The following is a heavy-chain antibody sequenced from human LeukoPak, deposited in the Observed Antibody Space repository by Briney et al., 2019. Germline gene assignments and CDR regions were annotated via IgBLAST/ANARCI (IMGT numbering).Heavy chain of an antibody. D-gene: IGHD2-2*01. CDR3: AKDRRACSSSSCYYRFDY. Sequence: GGSLRLSCAASEFTFSSYAMSWVRQAPGKGLEWVSAISDSGCSTYYADSLKGRFTISRDNSKNTVYLQMNSLRAEDTAVYYCAKDRRACSSSSCYYRFDYWGQGTLVTVSS. J-gene: IGHJ4*02. CDR2: ISDSGCST. CDR1: EFTFSSYA. V-gene: IGHV3-23*01.